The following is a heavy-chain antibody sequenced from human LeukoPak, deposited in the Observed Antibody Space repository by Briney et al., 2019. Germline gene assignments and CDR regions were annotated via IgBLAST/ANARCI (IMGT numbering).Heavy chain of an antibody. Sequence: PGRSLRLSCAASGFTFSSYAMHWVRQAPGKGLEWVAVISYDGSNKYYADSVKGRFTISRDNSKNTLYLQMNSLRAEDTAVYYCAREGLPDYYYYYGMDVWGQGTTVTVSS. CDR1: GFTFSSYA. J-gene: IGHJ6*02. CDR2: ISYDGSNK. CDR3: AREGLPDYYYYYGMDV. V-gene: IGHV3-30-3*01.